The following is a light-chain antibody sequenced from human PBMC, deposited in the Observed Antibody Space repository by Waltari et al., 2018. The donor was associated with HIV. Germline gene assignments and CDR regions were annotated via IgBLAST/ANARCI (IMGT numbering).Light chain of an antibody. Sequence: DIQLTQSPSFLSASVGDRVTITCRASQGISSSLAWYQQKPGKAPKLLIFAASTLQSGVPSRLSGSGSGTEFTLTISSLQPEDFATYYCQQLNSYPITFGQGTRLEIK. CDR1: QGISSS. CDR3: QQLNSYPIT. V-gene: IGKV1-9*01. J-gene: IGKJ5*01. CDR2: AAS.